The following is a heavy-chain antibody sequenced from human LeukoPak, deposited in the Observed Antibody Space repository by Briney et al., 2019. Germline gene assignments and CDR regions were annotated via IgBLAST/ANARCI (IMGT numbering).Heavy chain of an antibody. Sequence: APVKVSCKPSGYTFISYGFSWARQAPGQGLEWMGWISAYNGNTNYAQKFQGRLTLTTDTSTSTAYMELRSLRSDDTAVYYCARTLSDDFWSSYQDYWGQGTLVTVSS. D-gene: IGHD3-3*01. CDR2: ISAYNGNT. J-gene: IGHJ4*02. CDR1: GYTFISYG. CDR3: ARTLSDDFWSSYQDY. V-gene: IGHV1-18*01.